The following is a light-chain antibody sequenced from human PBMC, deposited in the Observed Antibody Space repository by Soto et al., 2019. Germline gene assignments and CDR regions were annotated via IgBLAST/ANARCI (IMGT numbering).Light chain of an antibody. J-gene: IGKJ2*01. CDR3: QQYVTSPYT. CDR2: GSS. CDR1: QSISSSA. V-gene: IGKV3-20*01. Sequence: DIVLTQSPGTLSLSPGERVILSCRTSQSISSSALAWYQQKPGQAPSLLIYGSSRRATGIPDRFSGSGSGTDFTLTIRSLEPEDFAVYFCQQYVTSPYTFGQGTKLEI.